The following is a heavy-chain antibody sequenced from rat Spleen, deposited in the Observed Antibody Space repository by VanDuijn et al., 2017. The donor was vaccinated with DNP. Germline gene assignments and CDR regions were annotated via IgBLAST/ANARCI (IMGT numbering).Heavy chain of an antibody. CDR3: VRWVRALDY. J-gene: IGHJ2*01. CDR2: INSAGST. D-gene: IGHD4-1*01. V-gene: IGHV3-3*01. CDR1: GYSISTSYR. Sequence: EVQLQESGPGLVKPSQSLSLTCSVTGYSISTSYRWNWIRKFPGNKLEWMGYINSAGSTHYNPSLKSRISITRDTSKNQFFLQLNSVTTEDTATYYCVRWVRALDYWGQGVMVTVSS.